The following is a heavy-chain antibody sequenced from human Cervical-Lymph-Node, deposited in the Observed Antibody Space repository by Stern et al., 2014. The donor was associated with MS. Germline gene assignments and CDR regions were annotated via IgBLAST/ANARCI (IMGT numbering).Heavy chain of an antibody. CDR2: IGWVDDD. J-gene: IGHJ4*02. Sequence: QITLKESGPALVTPTQTLTLTCTFSGFSLSTSGMSVSWIRQPPGKALEWLALIGWVDDDFYSASLETRLTISKDTFKNQVVLTMTNVDPMDTATYYCARISHYDDSGSLAYFLDYWGQGTLVTVSS. V-gene: IGHV2-70*01. D-gene: IGHD3-22*01. CDR1: GFSLSTSGMS. CDR3: ARISHYDDSGSLAYFLDY.